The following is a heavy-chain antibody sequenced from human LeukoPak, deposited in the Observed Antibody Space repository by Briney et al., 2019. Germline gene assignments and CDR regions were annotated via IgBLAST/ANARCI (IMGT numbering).Heavy chain of an antibody. CDR1: GFTLSSYS. Sequence: GGSLRLSCAASGFTLSSYSMNWVRQAPGKGLEWVSHITASGTAMFYADSVKGRFTISRDNAKNSLYLQMNSLRDEDTAVYYCASSGSYRFDYWGQGTLVTVSS. CDR2: ITASGTAM. J-gene: IGHJ4*02. D-gene: IGHD1-26*01. CDR3: ASSGSYRFDY. V-gene: IGHV3-48*02.